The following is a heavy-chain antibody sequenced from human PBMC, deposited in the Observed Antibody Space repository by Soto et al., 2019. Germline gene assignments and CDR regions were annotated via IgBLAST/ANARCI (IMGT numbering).Heavy chain of an antibody. J-gene: IGHJ4*02. V-gene: IGHV3-23*01. Sequence: EVQLLESGGGLVQPGGSLRLSCAASGFPFSSYAMSWVRQAPGKGLEWVSGISGSGGSTYYADSVKGRFTISRDNSKNTVYLQMNSLRAEDTAVYYCARGISAFDYWGQGTLVTVSS. CDR2: ISGSGGST. CDR1: GFPFSSYA. CDR3: ARGISAFDY.